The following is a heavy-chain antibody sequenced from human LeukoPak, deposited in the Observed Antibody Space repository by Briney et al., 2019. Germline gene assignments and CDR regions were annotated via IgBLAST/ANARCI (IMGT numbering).Heavy chain of an antibody. J-gene: IGHJ1*01. CDR3: AREDLYYYDSSGSEYFQH. D-gene: IGHD3-22*01. V-gene: IGHV1-2*02. Sequence: ASVKVPCKASGYTFTGYYMHWVRQAPGQGLEWMGWINPNSGGTNYAQKFQGRVTMTRDTSISTAYMELSRLRSDDTAVYYCAREDLYYYDSSGSEYFQHWGQGTLVTVSS. CDR2: INPNSGGT. CDR1: GYTFTGYY.